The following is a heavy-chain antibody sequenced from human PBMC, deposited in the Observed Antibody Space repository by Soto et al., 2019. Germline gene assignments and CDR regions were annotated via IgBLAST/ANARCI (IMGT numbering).Heavy chain of an antibody. D-gene: IGHD3-10*01. CDR1: SGSISSSKW. V-gene: IGHV4-4*02. CDR3: ACSGVREHPIDY. CDR2: IYHSGST. Sequence: PSETLSLTCAVSSGSISSSKWWSWVRQPPGKGLEWIGEIYHSGSTNYNPSLKSRVTISVDKSKNQFSLKLSSVTAADTAVYYCACSGVREHPIDYWGQGTLVTVSS. J-gene: IGHJ4*02.